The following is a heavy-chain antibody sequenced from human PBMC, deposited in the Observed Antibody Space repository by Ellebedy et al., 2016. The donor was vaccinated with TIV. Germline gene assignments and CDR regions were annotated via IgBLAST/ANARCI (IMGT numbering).Heavy chain of an antibody. CDR2: ISHDGKNT. V-gene: IGHV3-30*01. CDR3: ARDTSSRWFDYYHYYGMDV. J-gene: IGHJ6*02. Sequence: GESLKISCAASGFTFSDSVMHWVRQAPGKAPEWVAVISHDGKNTYYGDSVMGRFIISRDNSENTLFLQLNSLRAEDTAVYYCARDTSSRWFDYYHYYGMDVWGQGTSVTVSS. CDR1: GFTFSDSV. D-gene: IGHD6-13*01.